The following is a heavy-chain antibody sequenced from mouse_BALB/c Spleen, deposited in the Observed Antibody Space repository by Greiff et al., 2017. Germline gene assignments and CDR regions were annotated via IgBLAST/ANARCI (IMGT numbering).Heavy chain of an antibody. CDR1: GFTFSDYY. Sequence: EVQLVESGGDLVKPGGSLKLSCAASGFTFSDYYMYWVRQTPEKRLEWVATISDGGSYTYYPDSVKGRFTISRDNAKNNLYLQMSSLKSENTAMYYCARGDPMDYWGQGTSVTVSS. J-gene: IGHJ4*01. V-gene: IGHV5-4*02. CDR3: ARGDPMDY. CDR2: ISDGGSYT.